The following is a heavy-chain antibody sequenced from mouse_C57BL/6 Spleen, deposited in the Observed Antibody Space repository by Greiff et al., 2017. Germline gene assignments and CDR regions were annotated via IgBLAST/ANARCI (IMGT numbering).Heavy chain of an antibody. CDR2: IDPENGDT. CDR3: TPYGSNWYFDV. CDR1: GFNIKDDY. J-gene: IGHJ1*03. Sequence: VHVKQSGAELVRPGASVKLSCTASGFNIKDDYMHWVKQRPEQGLEWIGWIDPENGDTEYASKFQGKATITADTSSNTAYLQLSSLTSEDTAVYYCTPYGSNWYFDVWGTGTTVTVSS. V-gene: IGHV14-4*01. D-gene: IGHD1-1*01.